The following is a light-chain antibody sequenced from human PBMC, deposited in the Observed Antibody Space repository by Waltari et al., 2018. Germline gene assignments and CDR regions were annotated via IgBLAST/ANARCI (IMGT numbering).Light chain of an antibody. CDR2: AVT. Sequence: QSALTQPASVSGSPGQSITIHCTGTSDEVGGFAAVSWYQQFPGIPPSLIIFAVTWRPSGVSGRFSGAKSGNTATLTISGLRPEDEAVYYCCSYVRNSGVTFGGGTKLTVL. CDR3: CSYVRNSGVT. J-gene: IGLJ3*02. CDR1: SDEVGGFAA. V-gene: IGLV2-23*02.